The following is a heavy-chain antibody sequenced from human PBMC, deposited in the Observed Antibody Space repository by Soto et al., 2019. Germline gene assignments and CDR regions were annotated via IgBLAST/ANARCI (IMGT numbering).Heavy chain of an antibody. V-gene: IGHV3-11*05. D-gene: IGHD3-9*01. J-gene: IGHJ4*02. Sequence: QVPLVESGGDLVKPGGSLRLSCAASGFPFSDYYMSWIRQAPGKGLEWVSSIGSSSSYTNYADSVKGRFTISRDNAKNSLYLQKNSLRAEDTAVYYCAIRRPTGYYNYWGQGTLVTVSA. CDR2: IGSSSSYT. CDR1: GFPFSDYY. CDR3: AIRRPTGYYNY.